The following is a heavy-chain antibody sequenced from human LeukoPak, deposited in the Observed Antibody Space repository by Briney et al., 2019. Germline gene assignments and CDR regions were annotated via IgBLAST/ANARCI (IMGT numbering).Heavy chain of an antibody. V-gene: IGHV3-74*01. D-gene: IGHD7-27*01. J-gene: IGHJ4*02. CDR3: ATSLGPLTEY. CDR2: INSGGSGT. CDR1: GFAFSSNW. Sequence: GGSLRLSCAASGFAFSSNWMHWVRQTPGKGLVWISRINSGGSGTSYAASVEGRFTISRDNVKNTLYLQMDSLRAEDTAVYYCATSLGPLTEYWGQGTLVTVSS.